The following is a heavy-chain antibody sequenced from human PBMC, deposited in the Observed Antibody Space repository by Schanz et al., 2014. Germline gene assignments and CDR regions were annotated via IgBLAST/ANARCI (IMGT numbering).Heavy chain of an antibody. CDR1: GFTFSDYY. CDR2: ISNSGYTI. CDR3: ARPPPPYSSSPYYWYYGMDV. V-gene: IGHV3-11*01. D-gene: IGHD6-6*01. Sequence: QVQLVESGGGLVKPGGSLRLSCAASGFTFSDYYMNWIRQAPGKGLEWVSYISNSGYTIYYADSVKGRFTISRDNAKNSLYLQRNSLRAEAPAVYYCARPPPPYSSSPYYWYYGMDVWGQGTTVTVSS. J-gene: IGHJ6*02.